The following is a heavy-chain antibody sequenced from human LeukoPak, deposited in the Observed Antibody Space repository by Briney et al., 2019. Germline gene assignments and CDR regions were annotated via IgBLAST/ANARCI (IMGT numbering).Heavy chain of an antibody. V-gene: IGHV4-39*01. D-gene: IGHD1-26*01. CDR1: GGSININNYY. Sequence: SETLSLTCTVSGGSININNYYWAWIRQPPGKGLEWIGRIYYSGTSYYNPSLKSRVTISVDTSKNQFSLKLTSVTAADTAVYYCAGRAYSWELLFDAFDIWGQGTMVTVSS. CDR3: AGRAYSWELLFDAFDI. J-gene: IGHJ3*02. CDR2: IYYSGTS.